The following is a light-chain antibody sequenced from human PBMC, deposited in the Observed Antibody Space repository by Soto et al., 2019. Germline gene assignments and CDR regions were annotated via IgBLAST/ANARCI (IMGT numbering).Light chain of an antibody. Sequence: EIVLTQSPGTLSLSPGERATLSCRASQSVSSTYLAWYQHKPGQAPRLLIYGASSRATGIPDRFSCSGSGSDFPLTISRLEPEDFAVYYCQQSGSTLWTFGQGTKVEIK. CDR1: QSVSSTY. CDR2: GAS. V-gene: IGKV3-20*01. CDR3: QQSGSTLWT. J-gene: IGKJ1*01.